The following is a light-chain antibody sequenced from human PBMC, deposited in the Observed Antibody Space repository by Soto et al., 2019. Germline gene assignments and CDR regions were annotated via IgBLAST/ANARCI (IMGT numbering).Light chain of an antibody. CDR2: GAS. J-gene: IGKJ3*01. CDR3: QHYGSSPPIT. Sequence: EIVLTQSPGTLSLSPGERATLSCRASQSVSSSYLAWYQQKPVQAPRLLIYGASSRATGITDRFSGSGSGTDCTLTISRREPEDFAVYYCQHYGSSPPITFGPGTKVDIK. CDR1: QSVSSSY. V-gene: IGKV3-20*01.